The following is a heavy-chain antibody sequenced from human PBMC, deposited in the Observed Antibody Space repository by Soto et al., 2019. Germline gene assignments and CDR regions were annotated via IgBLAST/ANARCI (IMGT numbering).Heavy chain of an antibody. V-gene: IGHV4-34*01. CDR2: INHSGST. Sequence: PSETLSLTCAVYGGSFSGYYWSWIRQPPGKGLEWIGEINHSGSTNYNPSLKSRVTISVDTSKNQFSLKLSSVTAADTAVYYCARGSRITIFGVVISPGAFDIWGEGTMVTVSS. D-gene: IGHD3-3*01. J-gene: IGHJ3*02. CDR1: GGSFSGYY. CDR3: ARGSRITIFGVVISPGAFDI.